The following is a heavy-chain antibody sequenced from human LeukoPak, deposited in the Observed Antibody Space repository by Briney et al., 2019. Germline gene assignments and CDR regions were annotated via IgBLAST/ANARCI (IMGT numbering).Heavy chain of an antibody. CDR2: IWYDGGKK. D-gene: IGHD1-26*01. V-gene: IGHV3-33*01. CDR3: ARGLYSGSTPGAFDI. J-gene: IGHJ3*02. CDR1: GFSFSYYG. Sequence: GGSLRLSCAASGFSFSYYGMHWVRQAPGKGLERVAIIWYDGGKKYYAEPVKGRFTISRDDSKNTGYLEMNSLRAEATAVYYCARGLYSGSTPGAFDIWGQGTMVTVSS.